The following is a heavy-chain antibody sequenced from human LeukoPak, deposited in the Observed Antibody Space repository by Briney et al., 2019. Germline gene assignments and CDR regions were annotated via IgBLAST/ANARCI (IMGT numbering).Heavy chain of an antibody. D-gene: IGHD2-15*01. CDR1: GYTFPSFG. J-gene: IGHJ6*02. Sequence: GASVKVSCKASGYTFPSFGISWVRQAPGQGLEWMGWINPNSGGTNYAQKFQGWVTMTRDTSISTAYMELSRLRSDDTAVYYCARGEPLGYCSGGSCYYYYYGMDVWGQGTTVTVSS. CDR3: ARGEPLGYCSGGSCYYYYYGMDV. CDR2: INPNSGGT. V-gene: IGHV1-2*04.